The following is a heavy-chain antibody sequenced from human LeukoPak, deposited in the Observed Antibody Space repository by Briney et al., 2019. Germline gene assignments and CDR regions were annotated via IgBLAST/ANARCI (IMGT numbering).Heavy chain of an antibody. V-gene: IGHV4-59*01. J-gene: IGHJ4*02. CDR2: IYYSGST. Sequence: PSETLSLTCTVSGGSISSYYWSWIRQPPGKGLEWIGYIYYSGSTNYNPSLKSRVTISVDTSKNQFSLKLSSVTAADTAVYYCARVWGGTYYYDSSGYYQHFDYWGQGTLVTVSS. CDR3: ARVWGGTYYYDSSGYYQHFDY. CDR1: GGSISSYY. D-gene: IGHD3-22*01.